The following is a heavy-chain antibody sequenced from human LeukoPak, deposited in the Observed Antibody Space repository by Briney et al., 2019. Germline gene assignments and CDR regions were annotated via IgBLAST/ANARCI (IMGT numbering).Heavy chain of an antibody. D-gene: IGHD3-22*01. Sequence: SETLSLTCAVSGGSVTSYYWSWVRQVPGKGLEWIGYVYYSGTTNYNPSLKSRVTISIDTSKNQFSLKLNSVTAADTAVYYCAGEYSSSPGYWGQGALVTVSS. J-gene: IGHJ4*02. V-gene: IGHV4-59*02. CDR1: GGSVTSYY. CDR2: VYYSGTT. CDR3: AGEYSSSPGY.